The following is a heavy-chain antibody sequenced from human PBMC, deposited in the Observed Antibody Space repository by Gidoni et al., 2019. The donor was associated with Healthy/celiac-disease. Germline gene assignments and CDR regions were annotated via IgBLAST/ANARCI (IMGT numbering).Heavy chain of an antibody. J-gene: IGHJ4*02. D-gene: IGHD3-3*01. CDR3: AKPNRLYDFWSGKN. CDR2: ISGSGGST. CDR1: GFTFSSYA. Sequence: EVQLLESGGGLVQPGGSLRLSCAASGFTFSSYAMRWVRQAPGKGLEWVSAISGSGGSTYYADSVKGRFTISRDNSKNTLYLQMNSLRAEDTAVYYCAKPNRLYDFWSGKNWGQGTLVTVSS. V-gene: IGHV3-23*01.